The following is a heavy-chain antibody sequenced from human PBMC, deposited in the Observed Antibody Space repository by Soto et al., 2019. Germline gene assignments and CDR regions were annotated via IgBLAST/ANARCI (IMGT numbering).Heavy chain of an antibody. Sequence: PGGSLRLSCAASGFTFSSDAMGWVRLAPGKGLEWVSAISGSGGSTYYADSVKGRFTISRDNSKNTLYLQMNSLRAEDTAVYYCAKLGYDILTGLNYYFDYWGQGTLVTVSS. J-gene: IGHJ4*02. D-gene: IGHD3-9*01. CDR3: AKLGYDILTGLNYYFDY. CDR2: ISGSGGST. CDR1: GFTFSSDA. V-gene: IGHV3-23*01.